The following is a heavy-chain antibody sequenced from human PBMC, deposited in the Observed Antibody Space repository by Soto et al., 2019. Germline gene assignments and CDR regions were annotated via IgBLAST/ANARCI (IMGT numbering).Heavy chain of an antibody. D-gene: IGHD5-18*01. Sequence: PSETLSLTCTVSGXSISTYYWSWIRQPPGKGLEWIGYIYYSGTTNYNPSLKSRVTILVDTSKNQFSLKLSSVTAADTAVYYCARSDSMGPRYSSFDYWGQGTLVTVSS. CDR2: IYYSGTT. J-gene: IGHJ4*02. V-gene: IGHV4-59*08. CDR3: ARSDSMGPRYSSFDY. CDR1: GXSISTYY.